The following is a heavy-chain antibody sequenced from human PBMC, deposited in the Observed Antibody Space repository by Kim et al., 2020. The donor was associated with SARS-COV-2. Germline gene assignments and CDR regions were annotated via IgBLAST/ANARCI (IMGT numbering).Heavy chain of an antibody. Sequence: GGSLRLSCAASGFTFSSYAMSWVRQAPGKGLEWVSVFYAGGSATYYADSVKGRFTISRDDSKNTLYLQMSSLRAEDTAVYYCARNGLWTYYARSYFDFWG. D-gene: IGHD1-26*01. V-gene: IGHV3-23*03. CDR3: ARNGLWTYYARSYFDF. J-gene: IGHJ4*01. CDR1: GFTFSSYA. CDR2: FYAGGSAT.